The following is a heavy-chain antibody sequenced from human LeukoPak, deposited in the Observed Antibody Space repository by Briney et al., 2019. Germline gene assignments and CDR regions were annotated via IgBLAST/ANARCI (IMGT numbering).Heavy chain of an antibody. Sequence: GGSLRLSCAASGFTFSSYAMSWVRQAPGKGPEWVSAISGSGGSTYYADSVKGRFTISRDNSKNTLYLQMNSLRAEDTAVYYCAKFRTVTTDYFDYWGQGTLVTVSS. CDR1: GFTFSSYA. CDR2: ISGSGGST. CDR3: AKFRTVTTDYFDY. V-gene: IGHV3-23*01. D-gene: IGHD4-17*01. J-gene: IGHJ4*02.